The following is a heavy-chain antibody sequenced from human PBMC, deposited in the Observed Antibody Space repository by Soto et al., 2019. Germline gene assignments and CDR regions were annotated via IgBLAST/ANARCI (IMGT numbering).Heavy chain of an antibody. J-gene: IGHJ5*02. CDR3: ARLTRYSYGFDWFDP. CDR1: GYSFTSYW. CDR2: IDPSDSYT. Sequence: PGESLKISCKGSGYSFTSYWISGVRQMPGKGLEWMGRIDPSDSYTNYSPSFQGHVTISADKSISTAYLQWSSLKASDTAMYYCARLTRYSYGFDWFDPWGQGTLVTVSS. D-gene: IGHD5-18*01. V-gene: IGHV5-10-1*01.